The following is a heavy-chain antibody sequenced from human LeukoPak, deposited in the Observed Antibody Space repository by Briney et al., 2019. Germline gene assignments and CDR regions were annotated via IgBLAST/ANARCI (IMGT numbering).Heavy chain of an antibody. CDR1: GGSISSYY. Sequence: PSETLSLTCTVSGGSISSYYWSWIRQPPGKGLEWIGYNSSNGHTNYNPSLKSRVTISVDMSKNQFSLKLSSVTAADTAVYYCARGPHTGVNYYDSSGYYYWGQGILVTVSS. D-gene: IGHD3-22*01. J-gene: IGHJ4*02. CDR2: NSSNGHT. CDR3: ARGPHTGVNYYDSSGYYY. V-gene: IGHV4-59*01.